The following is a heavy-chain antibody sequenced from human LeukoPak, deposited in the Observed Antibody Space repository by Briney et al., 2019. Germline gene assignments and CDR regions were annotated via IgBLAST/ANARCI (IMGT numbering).Heavy chain of an antibody. D-gene: IGHD5-24*01. CDR2: INHSGST. CDR3: ARGGWPRGY. V-gene: IGHV4-34*01. Sequence: SETLSLTCAVYGGSFSAYYWSWIRQPPGKGLEWIGEINHSGSTNYNPSLKSRVTLSVDTSKNQFSLKLNSVTAADTAVYYCARGGWPRGYWGQGTLVTVSS. J-gene: IGHJ4*02. CDR1: GGSFSAYY.